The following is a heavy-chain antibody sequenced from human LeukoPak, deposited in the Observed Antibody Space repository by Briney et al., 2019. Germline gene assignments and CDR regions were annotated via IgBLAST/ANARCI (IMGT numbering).Heavy chain of an antibody. V-gene: IGHV3-7*01. CDR2: IKQDGNEK. Sequence: GGSLRLSCAASGFTFSSCWMSWVRQAPGKGLEWVANIKQDGNEKYYVDSVKGRFTISRDNAKNSLYLQMNSLRAEDTAVYYCARYLSRSGWSSYYYYYMDVWGKGTTVTVSS. D-gene: IGHD6-19*01. CDR1: GFTFSSCW. J-gene: IGHJ6*03. CDR3: ARYLSRSGWSSYYYYYMDV.